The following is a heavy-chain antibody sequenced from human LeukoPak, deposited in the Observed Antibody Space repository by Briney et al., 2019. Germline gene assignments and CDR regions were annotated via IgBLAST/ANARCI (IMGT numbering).Heavy chain of an antibody. J-gene: IGHJ4*02. CDR3: AKEYYVGHYYDSSGSPDY. CDR2: ISYDGSNK. D-gene: IGHD3-22*01. Sequence: GRSLRLSCAASGFTFSSYGMHWVRQAPGKGLEWVAVISYDGSNKYYADSVKGRFTISRDNSKNTLYLQMNSLRAEDTAVYYCAKEYYVGHYYDSSGSPDYWGQGTLVTVSS. V-gene: IGHV3-30*18. CDR1: GFTFSSYG.